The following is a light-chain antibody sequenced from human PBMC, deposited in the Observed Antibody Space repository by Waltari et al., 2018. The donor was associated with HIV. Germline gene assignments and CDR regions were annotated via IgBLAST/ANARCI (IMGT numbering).Light chain of an antibody. Sequence: QSVLTQPPSVSGAPGQRITISCPGSSSNLGAGFDVPWYQQLPGTAPKVLIYGNSNRPSGVPDRFSGSKSGTSASLAITGLQADDEADYYCQSYDSSLRGHVFGTGTKVTVL. CDR3: QSYDSSLRGHV. CDR2: GNS. V-gene: IGLV1-40*01. J-gene: IGLJ1*01. CDR1: SSNLGAGFD.